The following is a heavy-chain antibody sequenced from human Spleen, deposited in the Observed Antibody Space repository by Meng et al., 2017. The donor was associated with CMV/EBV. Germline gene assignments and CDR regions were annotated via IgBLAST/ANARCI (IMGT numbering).Heavy chain of an antibody. V-gene: IGHV3-30-3*01. CDR1: GFTFSSYE. CDR2: ISYDGSTK. J-gene: IGHJ4*02. D-gene: IGHD6-13*01. CDR3: AREFSSSSYVGFDY. Sequence: GESLKISCAASGFTFSSYEMNWVRQAPGKGLEWVAVISYDGSTKYYADSVKGRFTISRDNSKNSLYLQMNSLRAEDTAVYYCAREFSSSSYVGFDYWGQGTLVTVSS.